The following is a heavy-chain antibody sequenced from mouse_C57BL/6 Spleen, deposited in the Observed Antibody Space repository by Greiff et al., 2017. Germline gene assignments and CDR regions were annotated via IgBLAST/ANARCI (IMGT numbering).Heavy chain of an antibody. V-gene: IGHV5-9-1*02. CDR1: GFTFSSYA. D-gene: IGHD2-13*01. Sequence: EVKLMESGEGLVKPGGSLKLSCAASGFTFSSYAMSWVRQTPEKRLEWVAYISSGGDYIYYADTVKGRFTISRDNARNTLYLQMSRLKSEDTAMYYCTREGDWAWFAYWGQGTLVTVSA. CDR3: TREGDWAWFAY. CDR2: ISSGGDYI. J-gene: IGHJ3*01.